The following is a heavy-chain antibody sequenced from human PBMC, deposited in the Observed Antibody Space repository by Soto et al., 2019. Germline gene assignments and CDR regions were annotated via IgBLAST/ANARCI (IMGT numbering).Heavy chain of an antibody. J-gene: IGHJ3*02. CDR1: GYTFTSYY. D-gene: IGHD3-22*01. CDR3: ARERGTYYYDSSGNLDAFDI. V-gene: IGHV1-46*01. CDR2: INPSGGST. Sequence: ASVKVSCKASGYTFTSYYMHWVRQAPGQGLEWMGIINPSGGSTSYAQKFQGRVTMTRDTSTSTVYMELSSLGSEDTAVYYCARERGTYYYDSSGNLDAFDIWGQGTMVTVSS.